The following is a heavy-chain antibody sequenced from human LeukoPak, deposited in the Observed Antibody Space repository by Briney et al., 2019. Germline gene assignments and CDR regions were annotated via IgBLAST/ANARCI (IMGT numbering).Heavy chain of an antibody. Sequence: SETLSLTXTVSGGSISSYYWSWIRQTPGKGLEWIGYIYYSGSTNYNPSLKSRVTISVDTSKNQFSLKLSSVTAADTAVYYCARQEMMADAFDIWGQGTMVTVSS. J-gene: IGHJ3*02. CDR2: IYYSGST. D-gene: IGHD5-24*01. CDR3: ARQEMMADAFDI. V-gene: IGHV4-59*01. CDR1: GGSISSYY.